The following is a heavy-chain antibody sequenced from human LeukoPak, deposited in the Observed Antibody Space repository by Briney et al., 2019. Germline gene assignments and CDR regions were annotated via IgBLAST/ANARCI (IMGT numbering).Heavy chain of an antibody. CDR2: ITPSGGST. D-gene: IGHD3-22*01. Sequence: ASETVSLTASGYTFTSYYIHWVRQAPGQGLGWMGIITPSGGSTSYTQKFQARVTRTRDTSTSTVYMDLSSVRSEDTAVYFCARDYYDTSGYPEYVQHWGQGTLVTVSS. V-gene: IGHV1-46*01. CDR1: GYTFTSYY. J-gene: IGHJ1*01. CDR3: ARDYYDTSGYPEYVQH.